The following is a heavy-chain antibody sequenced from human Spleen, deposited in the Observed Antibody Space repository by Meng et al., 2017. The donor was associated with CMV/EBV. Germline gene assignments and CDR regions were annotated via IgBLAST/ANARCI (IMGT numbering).Heavy chain of an antibody. Sequence: GGSLRLSCAASGIKFDDYGMHWVRQAPGKGLEWVSGISWNSGSIDYADSVKGRFTISRDNAKNSLYLQMNSLRAEDTALYYCARDFRVAATYYYYAMDVWGQGTTVTVSS. CDR2: ISWNSGSI. D-gene: IGHD2-15*01. CDR3: ARDFRVAATYYYYAMDV. J-gene: IGHJ6*02. V-gene: IGHV3-9*01. CDR1: GIKFDDYG.